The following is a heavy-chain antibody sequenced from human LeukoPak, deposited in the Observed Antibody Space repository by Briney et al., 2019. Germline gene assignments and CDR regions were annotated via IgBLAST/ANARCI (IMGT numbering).Heavy chain of an antibody. D-gene: IGHD1-26*01. CDR3: ASFPRGATGAFDI. CDR1: GGTFSSYA. Sequence: SVKVSCKASGGTFSSYAISWVRQAPGQGLEWMGRIIPIFGTANYAQKFQGRVTITTDESTSTAYMELSSLRSEDAAVYCCASFPRGATGAFDIWGQGTMVTVSS. J-gene: IGHJ3*02. CDR2: IIPIFGTA. V-gene: IGHV1-69*05.